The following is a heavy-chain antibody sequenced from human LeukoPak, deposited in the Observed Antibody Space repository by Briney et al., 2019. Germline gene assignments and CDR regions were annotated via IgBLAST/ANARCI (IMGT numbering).Heavy chain of an antibody. V-gene: IGHV4-39*07. J-gene: IGHJ6*03. CDR3: ARGYCSGGSCYSYYYYNYMDV. CDR1: GGSISSYY. D-gene: IGHD2-15*01. CDR2: IYYRGRT. Sequence: SETLSLTCPVIGGSISSYYWGWIRQPPGKGLEGSGSIYYRGRTYYNPSLKSRVTTSVDTSKNPFSLKLSSVTAAATAVYSCARGYCSGGSCYSYYYYNYMDVWGKGTTVTVSS.